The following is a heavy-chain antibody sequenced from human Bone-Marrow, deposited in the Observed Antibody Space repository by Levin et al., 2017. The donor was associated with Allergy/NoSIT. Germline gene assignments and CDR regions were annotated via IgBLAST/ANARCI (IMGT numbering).Heavy chain of an antibody. CDR3: ARDKEVRYGAGYPFDY. Sequence: PGGSLRLSCTVSGYSISSDYFWGWIRQPPGNGLEWIGSISHSGSTYYSPSLKSRVTISVDTSKNQFSLTLRSVTAADTAIYYCARDKEVRYGAGYPFDYWGQGALVTVSS. CDR1: GYSISSDYF. D-gene: IGHD3-9*01. J-gene: IGHJ4*02. CDR2: ISHSGST. V-gene: IGHV4-38-2*02.